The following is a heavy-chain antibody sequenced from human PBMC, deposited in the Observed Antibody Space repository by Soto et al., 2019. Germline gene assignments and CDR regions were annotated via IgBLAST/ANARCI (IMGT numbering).Heavy chain of an antibody. CDR1: GDSVSSNSAA. Sequence: SQTLSLTCAISGDSVSSNSAAWNWIRQSPSRGLEWLGRTYYRSKWYNDYAISVKSRITINPDTSKDQISLQLNSVTPEDTALYYCARDLLLVATADAFDIWGQGTMVTVSS. CDR3: ARDLLLVATADAFDI. V-gene: IGHV6-1*01. J-gene: IGHJ3*02. D-gene: IGHD6-6*01. CDR2: TYYRSKWYN.